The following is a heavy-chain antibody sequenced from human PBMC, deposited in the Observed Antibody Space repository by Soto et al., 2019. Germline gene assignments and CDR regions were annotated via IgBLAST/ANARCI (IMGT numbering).Heavy chain of an antibody. D-gene: IGHD6-13*01. Sequence: LRLSCAASGFTFSSYGMHWVRQAPGKGLEWVAVIWYDGSNKYYADSVKGRFTISRDNSKNTLYLQMNSLRAEDTAVYYCASAGIAAAGFDYWGQGTLVTVSS. CDR3: ASAGIAAAGFDY. CDR1: GFTFSSYG. J-gene: IGHJ4*02. V-gene: IGHV3-33*01. CDR2: IWYDGSNK.